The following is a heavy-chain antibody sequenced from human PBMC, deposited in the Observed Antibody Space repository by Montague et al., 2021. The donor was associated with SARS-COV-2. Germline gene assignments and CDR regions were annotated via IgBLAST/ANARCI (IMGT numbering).Heavy chain of an antibody. CDR3: ASSGWYPGWFDP. D-gene: IGHD6-19*01. CDR2: IYYSGST. Sequence: SETLSLTCTVSGGSVSSGSYYWSWIRQPPGKGLGWIGYIYYSGSTNYNPSLKSRVTISVDTSKNQFSLKLSSVTAADTAVYYCASSGWYPGWFDPWGQGTLVTVSS. J-gene: IGHJ5*02. CDR1: GGSVSSGSYY. V-gene: IGHV4-61*01.